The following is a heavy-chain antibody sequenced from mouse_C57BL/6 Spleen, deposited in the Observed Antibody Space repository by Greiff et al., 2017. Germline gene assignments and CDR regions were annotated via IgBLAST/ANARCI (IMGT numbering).Heavy chain of an antibody. J-gene: IGHJ4*01. V-gene: IGHV5-9-1*02. CDR2: ISSGGDYI. Sequence: EVKLVESGEGLVKPGGSLKLSCAASGFTFSSYAMSWVRQTPEKRLEWVAYISSGGDYIYYADNVKGRFTISRDNARNTLYLQMSSLKSEDTAMYYCTRGDSNYEGYYAMDYWGQGTSVTVSS. CDR1: GFTFSSYA. D-gene: IGHD2-5*01. CDR3: TRGDSNYEGYYAMDY.